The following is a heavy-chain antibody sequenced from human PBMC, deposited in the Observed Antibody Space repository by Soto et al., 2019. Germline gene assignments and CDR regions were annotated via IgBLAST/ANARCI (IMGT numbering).Heavy chain of an antibody. D-gene: IGHD6-13*01. V-gene: IGHV3-13*01. Sequence: GGSLRLSCAASGFTFSSYDMHWARQATGKGLEWVSAIGTAGDTYYPGSVKGRFTISRENAKNSLYLQMNSLRAGDTAVYYCARVGLDSSSWYYYMDVWGKGTTVTVSS. CDR3: ARVGLDSSSWYYYMDV. CDR2: IGTAGDT. J-gene: IGHJ6*03. CDR1: GFTFSSYD.